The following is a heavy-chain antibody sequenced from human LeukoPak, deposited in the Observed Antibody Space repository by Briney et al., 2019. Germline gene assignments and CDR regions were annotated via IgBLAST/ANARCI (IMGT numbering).Heavy chain of an antibody. CDR3: AKDQGYCSSTSCSTSSYYYYYMDV. D-gene: IGHD2-2*01. Sequence: GGSLRLSCTASGFTFGTYGMHWVRQAPGKGLEWVAFLRFDGSSKYYADSVKGRFTISRDNSKNTLYLQMNSLRAEDTAVYYCAKDQGYCSSTSCSTSSYYYYYMDVWGKGTTVIVSS. V-gene: IGHV3-30*02. CDR1: GFTFGTYG. J-gene: IGHJ6*03. CDR2: LRFDGSSK.